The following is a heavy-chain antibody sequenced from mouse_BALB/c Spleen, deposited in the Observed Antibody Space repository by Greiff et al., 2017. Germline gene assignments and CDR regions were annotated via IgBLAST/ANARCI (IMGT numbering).Heavy chain of an antibody. CDR3: KKGLYVNYVGAMDY. Sequence: EVQLQQSGAELVRSGASVKLSCTASGFNIKDYYMHWVKQRPEQGLEWIGWIDPENGDTEYAPKFQGKATMTADTSSNTAYLQLSSLTSEDTAVYYCKKGLYVNYVGAMDYWGQGTSVTVSS. CDR1: GFNIKDYY. D-gene: IGHD2-1*01. J-gene: IGHJ4*01. CDR2: IDPENGDT. V-gene: IGHV14-4*02.